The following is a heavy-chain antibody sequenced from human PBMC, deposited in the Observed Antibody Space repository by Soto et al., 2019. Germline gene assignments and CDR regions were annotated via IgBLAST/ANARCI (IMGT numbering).Heavy chain of an antibody. V-gene: IGHV3-30-3*01. Sequence: QVQLVESGGGVVQPGRSLRLSCAASGFTFSTYAMHWVRQAPGKGLEWVAVMSYDGSSKSYGDSVKGRFSISRDKSKNTVCLQMGSLRAEDTALYYCARGNRQYNYFYGMDVWGQGTTVTVSS. J-gene: IGHJ6*02. CDR1: GFTFSTYA. CDR3: ARGNRQYNYFYGMDV. CDR2: MSYDGSSK. D-gene: IGHD6-6*01.